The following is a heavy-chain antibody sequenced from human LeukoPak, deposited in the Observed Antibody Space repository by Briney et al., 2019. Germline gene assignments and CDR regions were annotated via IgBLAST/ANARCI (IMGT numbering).Heavy chain of an antibody. CDR1: GFTFIGYA. CDR2: LSGSGGIT. J-gene: IGHJ4*02. V-gene: IGHV3-23*01. CDR3: AKGHDFWSGTDY. Sequence: GGSLRLSCAASGFTFIGYAMSWVRQAPGKGLKWVLTLSGSGGITYYEDSVKGRFTISRDNSKNTVYLQMNSLRVEDTAVYYCAKGHDFWSGTDYWGQGTLVTVSS. D-gene: IGHD3-3*01.